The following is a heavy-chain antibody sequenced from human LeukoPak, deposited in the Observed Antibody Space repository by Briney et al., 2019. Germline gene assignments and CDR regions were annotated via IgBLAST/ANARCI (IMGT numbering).Heavy chain of an antibody. J-gene: IGHJ3*02. Sequence: SETLSLTCTVWGGSISGFYWSWIRQTPEKGLEWLGYIYYTGSTNFKPSLRRRVTISVDMSKNQFSLKLSSVTAADAAVYYCSTSRRGLIRGVIITSAFDIWGQGTMVTVSS. D-gene: IGHD3-10*01. V-gene: IGHV4-59*12. CDR1: GGSISGFY. CDR3: STSRRGLIRGVIITSAFDI. CDR2: IYYTGST.